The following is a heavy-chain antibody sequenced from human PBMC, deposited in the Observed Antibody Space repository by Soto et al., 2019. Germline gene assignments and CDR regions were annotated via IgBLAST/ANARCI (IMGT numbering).Heavy chain of an antibody. V-gene: IGHV1-18*01. Sequence: ASVKVSCKASGYTFTSYGFSWVREVPGPWREWMGWVSAYNGNTNYAQKLQVRVTMTTNTPTSTAYMELRSLRSDDTAVYYCAVDSFVVVTSGGMDVWGQGTTVTVSS. CDR1: GYTFTSYG. D-gene: IGHD2-21*02. CDR3: AVDSFVVVTSGGMDV. J-gene: IGHJ6*02. CDR2: VSAYNGNT.